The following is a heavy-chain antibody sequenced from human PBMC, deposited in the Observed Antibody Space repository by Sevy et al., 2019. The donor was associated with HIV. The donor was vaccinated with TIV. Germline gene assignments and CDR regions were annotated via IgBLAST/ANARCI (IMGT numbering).Heavy chain of an antibody. V-gene: IGHV1-24*01. CDR1: GYTLTELS. Sequence: ASVKVSCKVSGYTLTELSMHWVRQAPGKGLEWMGGFDPEDGETMYAQKFQGRVTMTEATSTDTAYMELISLRSEDTAVYYCATRDIVVVPAPTDYYYYMDVWGKGTTVTVSS. CDR3: ATRDIVVVPAPTDYYYYMDV. CDR2: FDPEDGET. D-gene: IGHD2-2*01. J-gene: IGHJ6*03.